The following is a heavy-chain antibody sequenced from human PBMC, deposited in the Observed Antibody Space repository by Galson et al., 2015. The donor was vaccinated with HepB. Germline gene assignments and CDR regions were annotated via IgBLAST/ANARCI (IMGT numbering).Heavy chain of an antibody. Sequence: QSGAEVKKPGESLKISCKGSGYSFTSCWIGWVRQMHGKGLEWMGIIYPGDSDTRYSPSFQGQVTISADKSISTAYLQWSSLKASDTAMYSCSRSLYCGSTSCYAGDDAFDIWGQGTMVTVSS. CDR1: GYSFTSCW. CDR2: IYPGDSDT. V-gene: IGHV5-51*03. D-gene: IGHD2-2*01. CDR3: SRSLYCGSTSCYAGDDAFDI. J-gene: IGHJ3*02.